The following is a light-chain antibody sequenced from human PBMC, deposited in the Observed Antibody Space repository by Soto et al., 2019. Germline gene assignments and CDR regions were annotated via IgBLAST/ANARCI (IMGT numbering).Light chain of an antibody. CDR3: SSYTSDNRDYV. J-gene: IGLJ1*01. CDR1: SSDVGGYDY. V-gene: IGLV2-14*01. Sequence: QSVLTQPPSASGSPGQSVTVSCTGTSSDVGGYDYVSWYQQHPGKAPKLIIYEVNKRPSGISNRFSGSKSVNTASLTISGLQPEDEAHYYCSSYTSDNRDYVFGTGTKLTVL. CDR2: EVN.